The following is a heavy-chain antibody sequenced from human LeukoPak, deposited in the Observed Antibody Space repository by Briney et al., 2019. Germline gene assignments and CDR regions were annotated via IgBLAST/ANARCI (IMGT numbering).Heavy chain of an antibody. Sequence: HPGGSLRLSCAASGFTFSSYAMHWVRQAPGKGLEWVAVISYDGSNKYYADSVKGRFTISRDNSRNTLYLQTSSLRAEDTALYYCAKNSGDIALREVFDYWGQGTLVTVSS. CDR1: GFTFSSYA. CDR2: ISYDGSNK. V-gene: IGHV3-30-3*02. D-gene: IGHD1-26*01. J-gene: IGHJ4*02. CDR3: AKNSGDIALREVFDY.